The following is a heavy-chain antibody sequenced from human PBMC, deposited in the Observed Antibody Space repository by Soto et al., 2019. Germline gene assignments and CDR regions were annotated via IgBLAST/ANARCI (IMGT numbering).Heavy chain of an antibody. J-gene: IGHJ4*02. D-gene: IGHD2-2*01. CDR3: VRYCSTTKCPSDY. CDR1: GGSISSGGSY. Sequence: SETLSLTCTVSGGSISSGGSYWGWIRQPPGKGLEWIGYIYYSGNTYFNPSLKSRVTLSVDTSKNQFSLNLSSVTAADTAVYYCVRYCSTTKCPSDYWGQGTLVTVSS. V-gene: IGHV4-30-4*01. CDR2: IYYSGNT.